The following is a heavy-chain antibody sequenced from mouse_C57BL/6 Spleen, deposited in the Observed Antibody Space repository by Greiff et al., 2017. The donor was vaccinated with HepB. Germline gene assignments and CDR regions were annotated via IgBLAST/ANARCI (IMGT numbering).Heavy chain of an antibody. CDR2: IRNKANGYTT. CDR1: GFTFTDYY. Sequence: EVKLLESGGGLVQPGGSLSLSCAASGFTFTDYYMSWVRQPPGKALEWLGFIRNKANGYTTEYSASVKGRFTISRDNSQSILYLQMNALRAEDRATYYCARSPVPDGYYVEAMVWDYWGQGTSVTVSS. V-gene: IGHV7-3*01. CDR3: ARSPVPDGYYVEAMVWDY. D-gene: IGHD2-3*01. J-gene: IGHJ4*01.